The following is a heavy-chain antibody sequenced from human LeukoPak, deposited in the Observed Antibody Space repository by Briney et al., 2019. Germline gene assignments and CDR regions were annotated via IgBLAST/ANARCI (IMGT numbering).Heavy chain of an antibody. CDR3: ANDGHCSSTSCYNNWFDP. CDR1: GFTFSSYA. D-gene: IGHD2-2*01. CDR2: ISGSGGST. Sequence: PGGSLRLSCTASGFTFSSYAMSWVCQAPGKGLEWVSAISGSGGSTYYADSVKGRFTISRDNSKNTLYLQVNSLRAEDTAVYYCANDGHCSSTSCYNNWFDPWGQGTLVTVSS. J-gene: IGHJ5*02. V-gene: IGHV3-23*01.